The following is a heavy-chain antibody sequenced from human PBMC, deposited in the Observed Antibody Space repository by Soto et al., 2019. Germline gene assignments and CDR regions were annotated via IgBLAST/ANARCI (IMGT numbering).Heavy chain of an antibody. D-gene: IGHD3-10*01. CDR1: GGSFSGYY. CDR3: ARGVSAMVRGVIIPYYFDY. CDR2: INHSGST. J-gene: IGHJ4*02. Sequence: SETLSLTCAVYGGSFSGYYWSWIRQPPGKGLEWIGEINHSGSTNYNPSLKSRVTISVDTSNNQFSLKLSSVTAADTAVYYCARGVSAMVRGVIIPYYFDYWGQGTLVTVSS. V-gene: IGHV4-34*01.